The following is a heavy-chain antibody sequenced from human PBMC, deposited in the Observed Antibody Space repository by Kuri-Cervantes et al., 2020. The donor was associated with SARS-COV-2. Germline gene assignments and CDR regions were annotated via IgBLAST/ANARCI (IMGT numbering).Heavy chain of an antibody. CDR3: ARDLRSGRNYFDY. D-gene: IGHD3-3*01. V-gene: IGHV3-21*01. CDR1: GFTFSSYS. J-gene: IGHJ4*02. CDR2: ISSSSYI. Sequence: GESLKISCAASGFTFSSYSMNWVRQAPGKGLEWVSSISSSSYIYYADSVKGRFTISRDNAKNSLYLQMNSLRTEDTAVYYCARDLRSGRNYFDYWGQGTLVT.